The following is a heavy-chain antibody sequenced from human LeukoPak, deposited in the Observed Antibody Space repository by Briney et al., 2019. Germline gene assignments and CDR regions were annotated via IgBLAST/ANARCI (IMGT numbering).Heavy chain of an antibody. CDR1: GYTFTGYY. Sequence: GASVKVSCKASGYTFTGYYMHWVRQAPGQGLEWMGWINPNSGGTNYAQRFQGWVTMTRDTSISTAYMELSRLRSDDTAVYYCARGGCSSTSCYSGSYYYYCYGMDVWGKGTTVTVSS. CDR2: INPNSGGT. V-gene: IGHV1-2*04. CDR3: ARGGCSSTSCYSGSYYYYCYGMDV. J-gene: IGHJ6*04. D-gene: IGHD2-2*01.